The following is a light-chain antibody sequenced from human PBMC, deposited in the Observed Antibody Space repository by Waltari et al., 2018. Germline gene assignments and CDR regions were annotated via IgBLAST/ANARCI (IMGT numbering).Light chain of an antibody. CDR1: QSISTW. J-gene: IGKJ2*01. Sequence: DIQMTQSPSTLSASVGDRVIISCWASQSISTWLAWYQQKPGKAPKLLISMAPTLETGVPSRFSGSGSGTAFTLTISSLQTDDFATYYCQQYNGLSYTFGQGTKLEIK. CDR3: QQYNGLSYT. V-gene: IGKV1-5*03. CDR2: MAP.